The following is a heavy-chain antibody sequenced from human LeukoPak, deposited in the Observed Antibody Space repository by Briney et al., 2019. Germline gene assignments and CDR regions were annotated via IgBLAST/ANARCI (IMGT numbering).Heavy chain of an antibody. V-gene: IGHV3-23*01. CDR1: GFTFSSYG. Sequence: GGSLRLSCAASGFTFSSYGMSWVRQAPGKGLEWVSAISGSGGSTYYADSVKGRFTVSRDNSKNTLYLQMNGLRAEDTAIYYCATGAYFDHWGQGALVTVSS. J-gene: IGHJ4*02. CDR3: ATGAYFDH. CDR2: ISGSGGST.